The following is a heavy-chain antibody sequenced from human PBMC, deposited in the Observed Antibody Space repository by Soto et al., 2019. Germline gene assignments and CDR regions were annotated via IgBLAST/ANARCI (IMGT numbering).Heavy chain of an antibody. CDR1: GYIFTSYG. D-gene: IGHD2-15*01. CDR2: ISAYNGNT. CDR3: ARFSGGSYNTYYFYYGMDV. V-gene: IGHV1-18*01. Sequence: GASVKVSCKAQGYIFTSYGISWVREAPGQGLDLMGWISAYNGNTKYAQDPQGRVTMTTDTSTSTAYMELRSLRSDDTAVYYCARFSGGSYNTYYFYYGMDVWGQGTTVTVYS. J-gene: IGHJ6*02.